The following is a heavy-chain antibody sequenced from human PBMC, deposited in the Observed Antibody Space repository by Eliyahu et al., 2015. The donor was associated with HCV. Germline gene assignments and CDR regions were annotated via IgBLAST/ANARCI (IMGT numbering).Heavy chain of an antibody. Sequence: QLQLQESGPGLVKPSETLSLTCTISGGSISSSXCYWGWIRQPPGKGLEWIGSIYYSVSSDYNPSLKSRVTISLDTSINQFSLKLGSVTAADTAVYYCARLPPGSTSSWRYFFDFWSQGTLVTVSS. CDR1: GGSISSSXCY. CDR2: IYYSVSS. J-gene: IGHJ4*02. D-gene: IGHD6-13*01. CDR3: ARLPPGSTSSWRYFFDF. V-gene: IGHV4-39*01.